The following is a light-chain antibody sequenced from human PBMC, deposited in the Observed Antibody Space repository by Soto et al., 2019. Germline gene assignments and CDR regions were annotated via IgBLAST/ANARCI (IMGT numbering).Light chain of an antibody. CDR3: QQYGSSPPT. Sequence: EIVLTQSPGTLSLSPGERATLSCRASQSVSSNYLAWYQRKPGQAPRLLIYGASSRAIDIPNRFSGSGSGTDFTLTITRLEPEDFAVYYCQQYGSSPPTFGQETKVEI. CDR1: QSVSSNY. CDR2: GAS. J-gene: IGKJ1*01. V-gene: IGKV3-20*01.